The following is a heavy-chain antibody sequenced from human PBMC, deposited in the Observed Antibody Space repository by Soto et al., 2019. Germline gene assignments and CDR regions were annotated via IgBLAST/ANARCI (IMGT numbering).Heavy chain of an antibody. Sequence: QVQLVQSGAEVKKPGASVKVSCKASGYTFTGYYMHWVRQAPGQGLEWMGWINPNSGGTNYAQKFQGWVTMTRDTSISTAYMELSRLRSDDTAVYYCARVSVHEGYSNCSTADDKSMDVWGQGTTVTVSS. D-gene: IGHD4-4*01. J-gene: IGHJ6*02. V-gene: IGHV1-2*04. CDR3: ARVSVHEGYSNCSTADDKSMDV. CDR2: INPNSGGT. CDR1: GYTFTGYY.